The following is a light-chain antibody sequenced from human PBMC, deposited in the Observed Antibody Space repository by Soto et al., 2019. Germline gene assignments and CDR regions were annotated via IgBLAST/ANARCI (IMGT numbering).Light chain of an antibody. J-gene: IGLJ2*01. V-gene: IGLV2-14*01. CDR1: SRDVGGYNY. CDR2: EVS. Sequence: QSALTKPASVSGSPGQSITIACTGTSRDVGGYNYVSWYQQHPGKAPKLMIYEVSNRPSGVSNRFSGSKSGNTASLTISGLQAEDEADYYCSSSTSSDTLLFGGGTKLTV. CDR3: SSSTSSDTLL.